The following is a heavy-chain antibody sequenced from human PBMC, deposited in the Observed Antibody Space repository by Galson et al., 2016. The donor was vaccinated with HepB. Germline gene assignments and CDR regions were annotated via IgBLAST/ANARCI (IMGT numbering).Heavy chain of an antibody. Sequence: SLRLSCAASGFTVSSKYMSWVRQAPGKGLEWVSVIDGGGSTYYADSVKGRFTISRDSARNTLLLQMKSLRAEDTAIYYLSSAYYHYYYHYAMDVWGQGTTVTVSS. CDR3: SSAYYHYYYHYAMDV. CDR1: GFTVSSKY. J-gene: IGHJ6*02. D-gene: IGHD3-10*01. V-gene: IGHV3-53*01. CDR2: IDGGGST.